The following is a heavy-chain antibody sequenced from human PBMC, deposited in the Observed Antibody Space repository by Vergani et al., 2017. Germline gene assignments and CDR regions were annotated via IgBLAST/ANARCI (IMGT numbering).Heavy chain of an antibody. J-gene: IGHJ4*02. CDR3: AREEQQLVGRLLDY. D-gene: IGHD6-13*01. V-gene: IGHV1-46*01. Sequence: QVQLVQSGAEVKKPGASVKVSCKASGYTFTSYYMHWVRQAPGQGLEWMGIINPSGGSTSYAQKFQGRVTISVDTSKNQFSLKLSSVTAADTAVYYCAREEQQLVGRLLDYWGQGTLVTVSS. CDR1: GYTFTSYY. CDR2: INPSGGST.